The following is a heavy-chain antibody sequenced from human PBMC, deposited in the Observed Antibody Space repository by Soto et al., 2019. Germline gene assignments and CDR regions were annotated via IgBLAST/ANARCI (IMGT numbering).Heavy chain of an antibody. D-gene: IGHD6-13*01. CDR2: VYNSGST. CDR3: ARYRREAVAGYTLDN. J-gene: IGHJ4*02. CDR1: GGSISSNY. Sequence: SLTCTVSGGSISSNYWTWIRQPPGKGLEWIGYVYNSGSTNYNPSLKSRVTISEDTSKGQFSLKVNSMTAADTAVYYCARYRREAVAGYTLDNWGQGILVTVSS. V-gene: IGHV4-59*01.